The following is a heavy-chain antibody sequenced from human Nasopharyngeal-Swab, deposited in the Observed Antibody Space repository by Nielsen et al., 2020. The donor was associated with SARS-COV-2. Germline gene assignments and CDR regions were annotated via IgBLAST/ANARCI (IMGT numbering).Heavy chain of an antibody. CDR1: GGTFSSYA. V-gene: IGHV1-69*06. CDR3: ARDPESGVVVPAAMREVTPFDY. CDR2: IIPIFGTA. D-gene: IGHD2-2*01. Sequence: SVKVSCKASGGTFSSYAISWVRQAPGQGLEWMGGIIPIFGTANYAKKFQGRVTITADKSTSTAYMELSSLRSEDTAVYYCARDPESGVVVPAAMREVTPFDYWGQGTLVTVSS. J-gene: IGHJ4*02.